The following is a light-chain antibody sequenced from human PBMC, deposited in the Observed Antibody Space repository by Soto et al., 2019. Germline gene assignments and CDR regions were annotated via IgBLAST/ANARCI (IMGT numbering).Light chain of an antibody. J-gene: IGLJ2*01. CDR2: END. CDR3: GSWDSSLSVGV. CDR1: TSDIGSNY. Sequence: QSALTQPPSVSAAPGQKVTISCSGSTSDIGSNYVSWYQQLPGTAPKLLIYENDKRPAEIPDRFSGSKSGTSATLGITGLQTGDEADYYCGSWDSSLSVGVFGGGTKVTVL. V-gene: IGLV1-51*01.